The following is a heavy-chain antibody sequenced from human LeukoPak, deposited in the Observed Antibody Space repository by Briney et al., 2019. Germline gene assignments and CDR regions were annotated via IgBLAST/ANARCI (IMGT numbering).Heavy chain of an antibody. CDR3: ARHRRYYDILTGPSGYYFDY. CDR1: GYTFTSYD. CDR2: MNPNSGNT. J-gene: IGHJ4*02. D-gene: IGHD3-9*01. Sequence: ASVKVSCKASGYTFTSYDINWVRQATGQGLEWMGWMNPNSGNTGYAQKFQGRVTMTRNTSISTAYMELSSLRSEDTAVYYCARHRRYYDILTGPSGYYFDYWGQGTLVTVSS. V-gene: IGHV1-8*01.